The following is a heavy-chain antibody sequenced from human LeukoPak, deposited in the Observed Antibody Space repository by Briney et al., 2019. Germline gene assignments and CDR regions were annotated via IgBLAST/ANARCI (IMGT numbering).Heavy chain of an antibody. CDR2: IYYSGST. CDR1: GGSISSYY. Sequence: SETLSLTCTVSGGSISSYYWSWIRQPPGKGLEWIGYIYYSGSTNYNPSLKSRVTISVDTSKNQFSLKLSSVTAADTAVYYCARDIAAAGRIYYYYYGMDVWGQGTTVTVSS. J-gene: IGHJ6*02. CDR3: ARDIAAAGRIYYYYYGMDV. D-gene: IGHD6-13*01. V-gene: IGHV4-59*01.